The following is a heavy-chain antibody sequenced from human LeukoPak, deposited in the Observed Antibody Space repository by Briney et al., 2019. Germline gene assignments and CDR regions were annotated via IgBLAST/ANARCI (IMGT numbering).Heavy chain of an antibody. CDR2: IYSSGST. CDR1: GGSISSYF. Sequence: PSETLSLTCTVSGGSISSYFWSWIRQPAGKGLEWIGRIYSSGSTIYNPSLKSRVTMAVVKSKNQFTLRLSSVTAADTAVYYCARYSGADDDAVVLDAWGRGTTVTVSS. V-gene: IGHV4-4*07. CDR3: ARYSGADDDAVVLDA. D-gene: IGHD5-12*01. J-gene: IGHJ6*04.